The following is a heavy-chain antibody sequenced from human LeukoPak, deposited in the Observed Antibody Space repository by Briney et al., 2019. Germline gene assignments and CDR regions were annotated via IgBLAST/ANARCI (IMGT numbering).Heavy chain of an antibody. D-gene: IGHD4-17*01. V-gene: IGHV3-74*01. Sequence: PGGSLRLSCAASGFSFSGYWMHWVRQAPGKGLVWVSRINADGTTATYADSVEGRFTISRDNAKNTLYLQMNSLRAEDTAVYYCARELVSYGDYGYWGQGTLVTVSS. J-gene: IGHJ4*02. CDR2: INADGTTA. CDR3: ARELVSYGDYGY. CDR1: GFSFSGYW.